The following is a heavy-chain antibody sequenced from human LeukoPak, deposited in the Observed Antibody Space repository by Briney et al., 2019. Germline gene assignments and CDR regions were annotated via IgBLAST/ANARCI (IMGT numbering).Heavy chain of an antibody. CDR1: GFTFSSYS. CDR2: ISSSSSYI. Sequence: PGRSLRLSCAASGFTFSSYSMNWVRQAPGKGLEWVSSISSSSSYIYYADSVKGRFTISRDNAKNSLYLQMNSLRAEDTAVYYCARDSYYDSSGYPFWGQGTMVTVSS. D-gene: IGHD3-22*01. J-gene: IGHJ3*01. V-gene: IGHV3-21*01. CDR3: ARDSYYDSSGYPF.